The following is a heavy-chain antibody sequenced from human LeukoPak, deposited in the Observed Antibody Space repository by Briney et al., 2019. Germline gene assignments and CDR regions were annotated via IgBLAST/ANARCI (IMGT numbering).Heavy chain of an antibody. V-gene: IGHV3-23*01. Sequence: GGSLRLSCVASGFTFSSYATSWVRQAPGKGLEWVSSISGSGGSTYYADSVKGRFTISRDNSKNTLYLQMNSLRAEDTAVYYCAKGSASFDYWGQGTLVTVSS. CDR1: GFTFSSYA. CDR3: AKGSASFDY. CDR2: ISGSGGST. J-gene: IGHJ4*02.